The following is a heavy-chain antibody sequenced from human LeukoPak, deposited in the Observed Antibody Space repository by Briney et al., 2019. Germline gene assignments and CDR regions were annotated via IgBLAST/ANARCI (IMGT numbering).Heavy chain of an antibody. D-gene: IGHD4-17*01. CDR1: GFTVSSNY. Sequence: GSLRLSCAASGFTVSSNYMNWVRQAPGKGLEWVSVIYSGGSTYYADSVKGRSTISRDNSKNTLYLQMNSLRAEDTAVYYCAREAVTRNYFDYWGQGTLVTVSS. J-gene: IGHJ4*02. CDR2: IYSGGST. V-gene: IGHV3-53*01. CDR3: AREAVTRNYFDY.